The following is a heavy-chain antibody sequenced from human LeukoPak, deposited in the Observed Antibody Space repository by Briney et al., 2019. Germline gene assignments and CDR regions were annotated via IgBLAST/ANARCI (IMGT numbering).Heavy chain of an antibody. V-gene: IGHV4-61*02. D-gene: IGHD3-10*01. J-gene: IGHJ4*02. CDR1: GGSISSGSYY. CDR2: IYTSGST. CDR3: ARDGSRGSFYFDC. Sequence: SETLSLTCTVSGGSISSGSYYWSWIRQPAGKGLEWIGRIYTSGSTNYNPSLKSRVTISVDTSKNQFSLKLSSVTAADTAVYYCARDGSRGSFYFDCWGQGTLVTVSS.